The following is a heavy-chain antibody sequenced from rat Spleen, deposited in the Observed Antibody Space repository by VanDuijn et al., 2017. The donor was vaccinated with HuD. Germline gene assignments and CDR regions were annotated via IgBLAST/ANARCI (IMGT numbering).Heavy chain of an antibody. CDR1: GFTFSAYY. CDR2: ISYDGRRI. J-gene: IGHJ1*01. D-gene: IGHD4-3*01. Sequence: EVQLVESGGGLVQPGRSLKLSCAASGFTFSAYYMAWVRQAPTKGLEWVATISYDGRRIYYRDSVKGRFTISRDNAKSSLYLQMDSLRSEDTATYYCARHGGNSGYWYFDFWGPGTMVTVSS. CDR3: ARHGGNSGYWYFDF. V-gene: IGHV5-7*01.